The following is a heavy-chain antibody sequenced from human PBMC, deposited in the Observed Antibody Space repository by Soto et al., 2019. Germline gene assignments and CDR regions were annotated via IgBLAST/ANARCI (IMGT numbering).Heavy chain of an antibody. Sequence: PGGSLRLSCAASGFTFSSYWMHWVRQAPGKGLVWVSRINSDGSSTSYADSVKGRFTISRDNAKNTLYLQMNSLRAEDTAVYYCAREDPQRYSDWLLSREAPSDFDIWGQGTMVTVSS. J-gene: IGHJ3*02. V-gene: IGHV3-74*01. CDR2: INSDGSST. CDR1: GFTFSSYW. D-gene: IGHD3-9*01. CDR3: AREDPQRYSDWLLSREAPSDFDI.